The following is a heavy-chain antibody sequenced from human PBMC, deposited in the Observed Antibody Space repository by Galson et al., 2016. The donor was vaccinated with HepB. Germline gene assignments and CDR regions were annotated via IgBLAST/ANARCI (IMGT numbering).Heavy chain of an antibody. J-gene: IGHJ4*02. CDR3: APVDYDSSGPPPGFDY. CDR2: IHPDGSEK. V-gene: IGHV3-7*01. CDR1: GFNFRYYW. Sequence: SLRLSCAASGFNFRYYWMSWVHQAPGKGLEWVANIHPDGSEKYYVDSVKGRFTISRDTAKKSLYLQMNSLRAEDTAVYYCAPVDYDSSGPPPGFDYWGQGTLVTVSS. D-gene: IGHD3-22*01.